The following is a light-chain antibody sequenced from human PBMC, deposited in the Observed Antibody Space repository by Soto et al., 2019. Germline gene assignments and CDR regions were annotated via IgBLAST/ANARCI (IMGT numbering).Light chain of an antibody. CDR2: EGS. Sequence: QSALTQPPSASGSPGQSVTVSCTGTSSDVGRYDLVSWYQHYPGKAPKLMIYEGSKRPSGVSNRFSGSKSGNTASLTISGLQAEDEADYYCCSYAGGSTYVFGTGTKVTVL. CDR1: SSDVGRYDL. J-gene: IGLJ1*01. CDR3: CSYAGGSTYV. V-gene: IGLV2-23*01.